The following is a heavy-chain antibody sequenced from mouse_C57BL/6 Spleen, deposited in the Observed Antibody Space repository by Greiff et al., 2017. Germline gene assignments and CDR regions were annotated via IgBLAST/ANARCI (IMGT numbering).Heavy chain of an antibody. V-gene: IGHV1-75*01. CDR2: IFPGSGST. Sequence: QVQLQQSGPELVKPGASVQISCKASGYTFTDYYINWAKQRPGQGLDGIGWIFPGSGSTYYNEKFKGKATLTVDKSSSTAYMLLSSLTSEDSAVYVCARYLDPYDGFAYWGQGTLVTVSA. CDR1: GYTFTDYY. J-gene: IGHJ3*01. CDR3: ARYLDPYDGFAY. D-gene: IGHD2-12*01.